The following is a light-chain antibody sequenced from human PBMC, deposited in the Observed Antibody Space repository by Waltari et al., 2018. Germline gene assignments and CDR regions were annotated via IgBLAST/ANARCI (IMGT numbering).Light chain of an antibody. CDR2: KDS. CDR3: YAATDNNRV. V-gene: IGLV3-27*01. CDR1: VLGRKY. Sequence: SYELTQPSSVSVSPGQTARITCSGDVLGRKYARWFQQKPGQAPVLVIYKDSERPSGIPVRFSCSSSGTTVTLTINGAQVEDEADYYCYAATDNNRVFGGGTKLIVL. J-gene: IGLJ3*02.